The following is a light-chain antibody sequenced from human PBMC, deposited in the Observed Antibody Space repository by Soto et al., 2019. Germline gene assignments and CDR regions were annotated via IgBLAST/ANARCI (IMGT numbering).Light chain of an antibody. CDR1: QAVNTR. CDR3: QQANSFPLT. CDR2: LAS. J-gene: IGKJ4*01. Sequence: EIVLTQSPATLSSFPGDRVTLSCRASQAVNTRLAWYQHRPGQAPRLLIYLASNRAAGVPARFSGSGSGTDFTLTISDVEPEDFATYFCQQANSFPLTFGGGTKVDLK. V-gene: IGKV3D-11*01.